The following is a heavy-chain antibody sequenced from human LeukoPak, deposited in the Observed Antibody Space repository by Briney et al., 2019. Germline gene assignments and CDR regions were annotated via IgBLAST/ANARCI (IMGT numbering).Heavy chain of an antibody. D-gene: IGHD7-27*01. Sequence: GGSLRLSCAASGFTFSSYAMSWVRQAPGQGLEGVSAISGSGGITYYADSVKGRFTISRDNSKNTLYLQMNGLRAEDTAVYYCARGLTGGDPVWGQGTLVTVSS. V-gene: IGHV3-23*01. J-gene: IGHJ4*02. CDR3: ARGLTGGDPV. CDR2: ISGSGGIT. CDR1: GFTFSSYA.